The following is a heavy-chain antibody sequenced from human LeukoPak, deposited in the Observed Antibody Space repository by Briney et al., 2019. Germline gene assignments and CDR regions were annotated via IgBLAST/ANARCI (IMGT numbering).Heavy chain of an antibody. CDR3: ARGWGYCSSTSCHPFDY. Sequence: RPSETLSLTCTVSGGSISSGDYYWRWIRQPPGKGLERKGYIYYSGSTYYNPSLKSRVTISVDTSKNQFSLKLSSVTAADTAVYHCARGWGYCSSTSCHPFDYWGQGTLVTVSS. D-gene: IGHD2-2*01. V-gene: IGHV4-30-4*01. CDR1: GGSISSGDYY. CDR2: IYYSGST. J-gene: IGHJ4*02.